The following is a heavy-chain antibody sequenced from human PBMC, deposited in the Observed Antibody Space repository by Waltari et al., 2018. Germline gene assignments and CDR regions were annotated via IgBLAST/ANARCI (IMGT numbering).Heavy chain of an antibody. CDR3: AKDYDGSGWY. Sequence: QVQLVESGGGVVQPGRSLRLSCAPSGFTFSSYRLHWVRQAPGKGLEWVAVISYDGSNKYYADSVKGRFTISRDNSKNTLYLQMNSLRAEDTAVYYCAKDYDGSGWYWGQGTLVTVSS. CDR2: ISYDGSNK. V-gene: IGHV3-30*18. CDR1: GFTFSSYR. D-gene: IGHD6-19*01. J-gene: IGHJ4*02.